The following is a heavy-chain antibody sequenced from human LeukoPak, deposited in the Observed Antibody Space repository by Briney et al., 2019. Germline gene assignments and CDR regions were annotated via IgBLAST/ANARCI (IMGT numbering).Heavy chain of an antibody. V-gene: IGHV3-21*01. D-gene: IGHD3-16*02. J-gene: IGHJ3*02. CDR3: VSGNDPDYVWGTYRLDAFDI. CDR2: ISSSGTYI. CDR1: AYTFSDYS. Sequence: GRSLRLSCAASAYTFSDYSVNWARQVPGKGLEWVSSISSSGTYIYYADSVKGRFTISRDNAKNSMFLQMNSLRAEDTAVYYCVSGNDPDYVWGTYRLDAFDIWGEGTMVIVSS.